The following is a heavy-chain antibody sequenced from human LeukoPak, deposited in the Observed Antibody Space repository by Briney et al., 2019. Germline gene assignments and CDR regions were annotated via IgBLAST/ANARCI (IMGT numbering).Heavy chain of an antibody. CDR1: GYTFTSYY. J-gene: IGHJ5*02. CDR2: INPSGGST. Sequence: ASVKVSCKASGYTFTSYYMHWVRQAPGQGLEWMGIINPSGGSTSYAQKFQGRVTMTRDTSTSTVYMELSSLRSEDTAVYYCARDGGLLIATIDIWFDPWGQGTLVTVSS. D-gene: IGHD5-12*01. V-gene: IGHV1-46*01. CDR3: ARDGGLLIATIDIWFDP.